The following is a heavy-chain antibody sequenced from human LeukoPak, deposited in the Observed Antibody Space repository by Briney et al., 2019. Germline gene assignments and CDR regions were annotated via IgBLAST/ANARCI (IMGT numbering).Heavy chain of an antibody. CDR2: ISGSGGST. V-gene: IGHV3-23*01. D-gene: IGHD3-10*01. CDR3: AKRYGSGSYAEYYFDY. Sequence: GGSLRLSCAASGFTFSNYAMNWVRQAPGKGLEWVSAISGSGGSTYYADSVKGQFTISRDNSKNTLYLQMNSLRAEDTAVYYCAKRYGSGSYAEYYFDYWGQGTLVTVSS. CDR1: GFTFSNYA. J-gene: IGHJ4*02.